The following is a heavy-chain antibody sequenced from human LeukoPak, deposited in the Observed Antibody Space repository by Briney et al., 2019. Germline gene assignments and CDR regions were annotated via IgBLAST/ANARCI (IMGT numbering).Heavy chain of an antibody. D-gene: IGHD3-16*02. CDR1: GFTFDDYA. CDR3: ARDVVTSLNIVKYYYYGMDV. V-gene: IGHV3-7*01. Sequence: PGGPLRLSCAASGFTFDDYAMHWVRQAPGKGLEWVANIKQDGSEKYYVDSVKGRFTISRDNAKNSLYLQMNSLRAEDTAVYYCARDVVTSLNIVKYYYYGMDVWGQGTTVTVSS. CDR2: IKQDGSEK. J-gene: IGHJ6*02.